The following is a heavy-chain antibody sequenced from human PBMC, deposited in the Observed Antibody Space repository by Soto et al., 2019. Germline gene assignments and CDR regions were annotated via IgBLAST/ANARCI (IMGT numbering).Heavy chain of an antibody. CDR2: IYPGDSDT. J-gene: IGHJ6*01. D-gene: IGHD5-18*01. CDR1: GYSFTSYW. CDR3: VRQRYSYGHRGHYYYYYRMYG. Sequence: GESLKISCKGSGYSFTSYWIGWVRQMPGKGLEWMGIIYPGDSDTRYSPSFQGQVTISADKSISTAYLQWSSLKASDTAMYYCVRQRYSYGHRGHYYYYYRMYGWGQGATVTVSS. V-gene: IGHV5-51*01.